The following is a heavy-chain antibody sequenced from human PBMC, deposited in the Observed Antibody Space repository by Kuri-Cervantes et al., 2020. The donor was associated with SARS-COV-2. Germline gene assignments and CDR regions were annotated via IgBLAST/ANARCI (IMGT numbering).Heavy chain of an antibody. J-gene: IGHJ5*02. CDR3: ATSSLGYCSGCICSNWFDP. CDR2: ISAYNGNT. Sequence: ASVKVSCKGSGYNFTSYWIGWVRQAPGQGLEWMGWISAYNGNTNYAQKLQGRVTMITDTSTSTAYMELRSLRSDDTAVYYCATSSLGYCSGCICSNWFDPWGQGTLVTVSS. V-gene: IGHV1-18*04. D-gene: IGHD2-8*02. CDR1: GYNFTSYW.